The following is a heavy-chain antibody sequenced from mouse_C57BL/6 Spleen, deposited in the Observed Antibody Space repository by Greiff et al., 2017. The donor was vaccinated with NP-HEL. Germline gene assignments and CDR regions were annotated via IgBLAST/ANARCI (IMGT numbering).Heavy chain of an antibody. Sequence: EVKLQESGPGLVKPSQSLSLTCSVTGYSITSGYYWNWIRQFPGNKLEWMGYISYDGSNNYNPSLKNRISITRDTSKNQFFLKLNSVTTEDTATYYCARGEWDYDGGGWFAYWGQRTLVTVSA. CDR1: GYSITSGYY. V-gene: IGHV3-6*01. J-gene: IGHJ3*01. CDR3: ARGEWDYDGGGWFAY. CDR2: ISYDGSN. D-gene: IGHD2-4*01.